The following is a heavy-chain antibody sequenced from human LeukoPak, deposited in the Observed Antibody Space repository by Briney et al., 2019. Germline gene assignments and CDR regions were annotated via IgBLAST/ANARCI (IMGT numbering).Heavy chain of an antibody. CDR2: MSWNSGSI. J-gene: IGHJ3*01. D-gene: IGHD3-22*01. V-gene: IGHV3-9*03. CDR3: AKGFGYYYDSSGYLSF. Sequence: GGSLRLSCAASGFTFDDYAMHWVRQAPGKGLEWVSGMSWNSGSIGYADSVKGRFTISRDNAKNSLYLQMNSLRAEDMALYYCAKGFGYYYDSSGYLSFWGQGTMVTVSS. CDR1: GFTFDDYA.